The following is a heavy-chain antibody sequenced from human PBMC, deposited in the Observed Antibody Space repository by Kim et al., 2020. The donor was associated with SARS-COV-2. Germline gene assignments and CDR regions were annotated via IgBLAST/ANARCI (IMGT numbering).Heavy chain of an antibody. V-gene: IGHV4-59*08. CDR1: GGSISSYY. D-gene: IGHD2-15*01. CDR3: AGGEIVVGPVPYYYGMDV. Sequence: SETLSLTCTVSGGSISSYYWSWIRQPPGKGLEWIGDIYYSGSTNNNPSLKSRITISVDTSKNQFSLKLSSVTAADTAVYYCAGGEIVVGPVPYYYGMDVWGQGTTVTVSS. CDR2: IYYSGST. J-gene: IGHJ6*02.